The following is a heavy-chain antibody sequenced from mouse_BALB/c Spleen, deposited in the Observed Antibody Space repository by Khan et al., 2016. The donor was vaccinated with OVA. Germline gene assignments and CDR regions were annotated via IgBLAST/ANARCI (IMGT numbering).Heavy chain of an antibody. J-gene: IGHJ1*01. CDR2: IYPGGGFT. CDR3: AKWATWYFDV. D-gene: IGHD3-1*01. Sequence: QVQLQQSGAELVRPGTSVKISCKASGYTFTNFWLGWVKQRSGHGLEWIGDIYPGGGFTNYNEKFKGKATLTTGTSSSTVYMQLSGLTSEGADVYFCAKWATWYFDVWGAGTTVTVSS. V-gene: IGHV1-63*02. CDR1: GYTFTNFW.